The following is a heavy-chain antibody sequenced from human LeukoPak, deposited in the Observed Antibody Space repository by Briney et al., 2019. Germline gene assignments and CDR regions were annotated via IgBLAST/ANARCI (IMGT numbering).Heavy chain of an antibody. CDR2: IYYSGST. D-gene: IGHD6-6*01. V-gene: IGHV4-39*01. CDR3: ARLEVAARSIDY. J-gene: IGHJ4*02. CDR1: GGSISSSSYY. Sequence: SETLSLTCTVSGGSISSSSYYWGWIRQPPGKGLEWIGSIYYSGSTYYNPSLKSRVTISVDTSKNQFSLKLSSVTAADTAVYYSARLEVAARSIDYWGQGTLVAVSS.